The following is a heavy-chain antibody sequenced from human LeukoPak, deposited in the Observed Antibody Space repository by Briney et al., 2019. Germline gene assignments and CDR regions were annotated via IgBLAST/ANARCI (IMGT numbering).Heavy chain of an antibody. V-gene: IGHV3-33*01. CDR2: IWYEGSYK. CDR3: TRGVVIRGMSGNWFDP. CDR1: GFTFSSYG. D-gene: IGHD3-10*01. Sequence: GGSLRLSCAAPGFTFSSYGMHWVRQAPGKGREGGAVIWYEGSYKYYADPVKGRFTISRENSNNTLYLQMNSLKTEDRAVYYCTRGVVIRGMSGNWFDPWGQGTLVTVSS. J-gene: IGHJ5*02.